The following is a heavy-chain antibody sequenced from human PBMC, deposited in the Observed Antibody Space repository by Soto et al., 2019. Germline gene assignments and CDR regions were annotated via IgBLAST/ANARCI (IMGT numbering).Heavy chain of an antibody. J-gene: IGHJ4*02. D-gene: IGHD2-15*01. Sequence: GGSLRLSCAASGFTFSTYSMNWVRQAPGKGLEWVSYITSDSSNVHYADSVKGRFTISRDNAKNSLSLQMNTLRAEDTAVYYCARDIGVALATLTLDYWGQGTLVTVPS. CDR3: ARDIGVALATLTLDY. CDR1: GFTFSTYS. V-gene: IGHV3-21*01. CDR2: ITSDSSNV.